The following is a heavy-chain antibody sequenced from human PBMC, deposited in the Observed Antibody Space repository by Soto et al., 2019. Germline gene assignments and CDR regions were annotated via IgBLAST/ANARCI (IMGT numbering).Heavy chain of an antibody. J-gene: IGHJ4*02. Sequence: PSETLSLTCIVSGGPISSGDYYWSWIRQPPGKGLEWIGYIYYSGRTYYTPSLRSRLTMSIDTSKNQFSLKLNSVTAADTAVYYCVGGDYGDFGDFDYWGQGTLVTVSS. D-gene: IGHD4-17*01. CDR1: GGPISSGDYY. CDR2: IYYSGRT. V-gene: IGHV4-30-4*01. CDR3: VGGDYGDFGDFDY.